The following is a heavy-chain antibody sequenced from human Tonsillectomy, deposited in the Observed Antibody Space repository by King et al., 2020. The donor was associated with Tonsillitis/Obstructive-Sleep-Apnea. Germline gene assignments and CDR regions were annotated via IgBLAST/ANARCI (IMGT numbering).Heavy chain of an antibody. CDR3: AREGGGYCSCGSCYSFDDFDI. V-gene: IGHV3-33*01. J-gene: IGHJ3*02. D-gene: IGHD2-15*01. CDR2: IWYDGSNK. CDR1: GFTFSSYG. Sequence: VQLVESGGGVVQPGRSLRLSCAASGFTFSSYGMHWVRQAPGKGLEWVAVIWYDGSNKYYADSVKGRFTISRDNSKNTLYLQMNSLRAEDTAVYYCAREGGGYCSCGSCYSFDDFDIWGQGTMVTVSS.